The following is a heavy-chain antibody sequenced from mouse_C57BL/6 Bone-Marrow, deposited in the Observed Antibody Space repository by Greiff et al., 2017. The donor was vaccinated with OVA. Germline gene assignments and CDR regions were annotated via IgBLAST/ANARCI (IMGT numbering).Heavy chain of an antibody. CDR3: AKEEHLLFGY. V-gene: IGHV1-19*01. Sequence: EVKLMESGPVLVKPGASVKMSCKASGYTFTDYYMNWVKQSHGKSLEWIGVINPYNGGTSYNQKFKGKATLTVDKSSSTAYMELNSLTSEDSAVYYCAKEEHLLFGYWGQGTTLTVSS. D-gene: IGHD2-1*01. CDR2: INPYNGGT. J-gene: IGHJ2*01. CDR1: GYTFTDYY.